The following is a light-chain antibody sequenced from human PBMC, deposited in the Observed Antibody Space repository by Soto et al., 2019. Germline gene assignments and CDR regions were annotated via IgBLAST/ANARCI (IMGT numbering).Light chain of an antibody. CDR3: QQRSNWPLN. Sequence: ELVLTQSPATLSYSPGERPTLSCRASQSVSSYLTWYQQKPGQAPRLLIYDASNRATGIPARFSGSGSGTDFTLTISSLEPEDFAVYYCQQRSNWPLNFGRGTKVDIK. V-gene: IGKV3-11*01. J-gene: IGKJ4*01. CDR2: DAS. CDR1: QSVSSY.